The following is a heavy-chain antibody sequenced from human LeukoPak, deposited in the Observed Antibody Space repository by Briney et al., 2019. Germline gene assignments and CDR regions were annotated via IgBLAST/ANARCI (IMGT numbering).Heavy chain of an antibody. V-gene: IGHV1-2*02. CDR1: VYTFTGYY. D-gene: IGHD1-14*01. J-gene: IGHJ4*02. Sequence: WASVTVSYKASVYTFTGYYLQWVRQAPGQGLEGMGWLNPKTGGTSYAQKFQGRVTMTRDTSISTVNMELSRLTSDDTAVYYCARATAENDHWGQGTLVTVSS. CDR3: ARATAENDH. CDR2: LNPKTGGT.